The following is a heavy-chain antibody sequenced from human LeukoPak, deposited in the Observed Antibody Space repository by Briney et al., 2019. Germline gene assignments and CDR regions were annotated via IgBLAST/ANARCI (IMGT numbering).Heavy chain of an antibody. D-gene: IGHD3-22*01. CDR2: INHSGST. CDR3: ARGRRVVVF. V-gene: IGHV4-34*01. J-gene: IGHJ4*02. Sequence: SETLSLTCAVYGGSFSGYYWSWIRQPPGKGLEWIGEINHSGSTNYNPSLKSRVTISVDTSKNQFSLKLSSVTAADTAVYYCARGRRVVVFWGQGTLVTVSS. CDR1: GGSFSGYY.